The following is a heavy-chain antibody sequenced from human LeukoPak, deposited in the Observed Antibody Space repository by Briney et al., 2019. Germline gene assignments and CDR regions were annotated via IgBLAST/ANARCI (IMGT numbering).Heavy chain of an antibody. V-gene: IGHV1-18*01. J-gene: IGHJ6*02. CDR1: GYTFTSYG. CDR2: ISAYNGNT. Sequence: ASVKVSCKASGYTFTSYGISWVRQAPGQGLEWMGWISAYNGNTNYAQKLQGRVTMTTDTSTSTAHMELRSLRSDDTAVYYCARDSHIVVVTASFYYYYYGMDVWGQGTTVTVSS. D-gene: IGHD2-21*02. CDR3: ARDSHIVVVTASFYYYYYGMDV.